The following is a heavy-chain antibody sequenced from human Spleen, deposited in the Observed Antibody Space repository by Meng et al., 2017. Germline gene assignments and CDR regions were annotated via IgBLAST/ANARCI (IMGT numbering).Heavy chain of an antibody. J-gene: IGHJ4*02. Sequence: QGQLQQWGAGLLKPSETLSLSCAVYGGSFSGYYWTWIRQPPGKGLEWIGQIYHSGGTNYNPSLKSRVTTSVDTSKNQFSLRLNSVTAADTAVYYCARENNWNYFDYWGQGTLVTVSS. D-gene: IGHD1-20*01. CDR2: IYHSGGT. V-gene: IGHV4-34*01. CDR1: GGSFSGYY. CDR3: ARENNWNYFDY.